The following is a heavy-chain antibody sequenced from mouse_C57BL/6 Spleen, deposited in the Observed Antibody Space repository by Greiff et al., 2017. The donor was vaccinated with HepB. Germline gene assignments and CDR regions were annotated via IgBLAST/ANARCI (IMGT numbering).Heavy chain of an antibody. V-gene: IGHV1-61*01. CDR2: IYPSDSET. Sequence: VQLQQPGAELVRPGSSVKLSCKASGYTFTSYWMDWVKQRPGQGLEWIGNIYPSDSETHYNQKFKDKATLTVDKSSSTAYMQLSSLTSEDSAVYYCASPYYYGSSYWYFDVWGTGTTVTVSS. CDR1: GYTFTSYW. D-gene: IGHD1-1*01. CDR3: ASPYYYGSSYWYFDV. J-gene: IGHJ1*03.